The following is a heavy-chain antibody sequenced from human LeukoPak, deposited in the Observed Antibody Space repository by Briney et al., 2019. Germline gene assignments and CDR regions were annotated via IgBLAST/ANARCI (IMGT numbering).Heavy chain of an antibody. CDR1: GYTFTSYG. D-gene: IGHD3-9*01. J-gene: IGHJ5*02. V-gene: IGHV1-18*01. CDR2: ISAYNGNT. Sequence: ASVKVSCKASGYTFTSYGISWVRQAPGQGLEWMGWISAYNGNTNYAQKFQGRVTMTRDTSTSTVYMELSSLRSEDTAVYYCARSPPEVLRYFDWLLNWFDPWGQGTLVTVSS. CDR3: ARSPPEVLRYFDWLLNWFDP.